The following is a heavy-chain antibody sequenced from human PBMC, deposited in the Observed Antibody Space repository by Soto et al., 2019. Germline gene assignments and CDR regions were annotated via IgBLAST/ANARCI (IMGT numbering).Heavy chain of an antibody. V-gene: IGHV3-23*01. CDR2: VSAGGDMT. CDR3: ARGDRGGSGSPASYYYSGLDV. D-gene: IGHD3-10*01. Sequence: DVQLLESGGHLVQPGGSLRLSCAASGFTFSSYAMSWVRQAPGKGLEWVSSVSAGGDMTYYSDSVKGRFTITRDNSNNALFLQMNRLGTEDTALYYRARGDRGGSGSPASYYYSGLDVWGQGATVTVS. CDR1: GFTFSSYA. J-gene: IGHJ6*02.